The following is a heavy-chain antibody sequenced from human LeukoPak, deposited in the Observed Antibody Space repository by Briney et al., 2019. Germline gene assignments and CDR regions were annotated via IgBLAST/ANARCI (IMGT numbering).Heavy chain of an antibody. CDR1: GYTFSSYG. J-gene: IGHJ5*02. V-gene: IGHV1-8*03. CDR3: AVGRHTIVGGGGANWVDP. D-gene: IGHD3-10*01. Sequence: ASVTVSCKASGYTFSSYGINWVRQATGQGLEWMGWMNPNSGNTDYAQKFQGRITITRNTSISTAYMELSSLTSEDTAVYYCAVGRHTIVGGGGANWVDPWGQGTLVTVSS. CDR2: MNPNSGNT.